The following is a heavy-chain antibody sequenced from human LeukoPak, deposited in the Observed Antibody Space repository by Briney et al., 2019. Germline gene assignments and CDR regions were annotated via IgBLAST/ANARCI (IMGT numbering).Heavy chain of an antibody. J-gene: IGHJ3*02. CDR1: GFTFSSYS. V-gene: IGHV3-21*01. Sequence: GGSLRLSCAASGFTFSSYSMNWVRQAPGKVLEWVSSIISSSSYIYYADSVKGRFTISRDNAKHSLYLQMNSLRAEDTAVYYCARDTSTVTPTDAFDIWGQGTMVTVSS. D-gene: IGHD4-17*01. CDR2: IISSSSYI. CDR3: ARDTSTVTPTDAFDI.